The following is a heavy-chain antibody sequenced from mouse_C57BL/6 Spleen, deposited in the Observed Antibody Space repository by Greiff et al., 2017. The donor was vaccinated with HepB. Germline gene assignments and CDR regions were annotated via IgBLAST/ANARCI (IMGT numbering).Heavy chain of an antibody. J-gene: IGHJ4*01. D-gene: IGHD1-1*01. CDR1: GYSITSGYD. V-gene: IGHV3-1*01. CDR3: ARYGSSYGAMDY. Sequence: EVHLVESGPGMVKPSQSLSLTCTVPGYSITSGYDWHWIRHFPGNKLEWMGYISYSGSTNYNPSLKSRISITHDTSKNHFFLKLNSVTTEDTATYYCARYGSSYGAMDYWGQGTSVTVSS. CDR2: ISYSGST.